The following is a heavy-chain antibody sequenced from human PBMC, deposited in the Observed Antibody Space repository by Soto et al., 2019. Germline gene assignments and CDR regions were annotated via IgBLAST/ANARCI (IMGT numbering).Heavy chain of an antibody. CDR3: ARDADDGDPPDY. D-gene: IGHD4-17*01. Sequence: QVQLVQSGAEVKKPGASVKVSCKASGYTFTSYAMHWVRQAPGHRLEWMGWINAGKGNTKYSQKCQGRVTITRETCAGTVYKELISLRSEDTAVDSGARDADDGDPPDYWGQGTLVRVPT. CDR1: GYTFTSYA. J-gene: IGHJ4*02. V-gene: IGHV1-3*01. CDR2: INAGKGNT.